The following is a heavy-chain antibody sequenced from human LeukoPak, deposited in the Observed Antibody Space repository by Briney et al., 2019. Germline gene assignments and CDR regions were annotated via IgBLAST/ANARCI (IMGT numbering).Heavy chain of an antibody. D-gene: IGHD3-22*01. CDR1: GDSISSGDYY. CDR2: IYTSGST. Sequence: SETLSLTCTASGDSISSGDYYWSWIRQPAGKGLEWIGRIYTSGSTNYNPSLKSRVTISVDTSKNQFSLKLNSVTAADTAVYYCARGTDYYDSSGYYYYYMDVWGKGTTVTISS. CDR3: ARGTDYYDSSGYYYYYMDV. J-gene: IGHJ6*03. V-gene: IGHV4-61*02.